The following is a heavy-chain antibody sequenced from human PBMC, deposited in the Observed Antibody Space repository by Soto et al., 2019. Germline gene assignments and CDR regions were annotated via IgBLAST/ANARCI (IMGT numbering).Heavy chain of an antibody. V-gene: IGHV5-51*01. J-gene: IGHJ4*02. D-gene: IGHD3-10*01. CDR1: GYSFTRYW. CDR2: IYPGDSDT. CDR3: TRHESVYGSGSYYVDY. Sequence: GESLKISCKGSGYSFTRYWIGWVRQMPGKGLELMVIIYPGDSDTRYSPSFQGQVTISADKSISTAYLQWSSLKASDTAMYYCTRHESVYGSGSYYVDYWGQGTLVTVSS.